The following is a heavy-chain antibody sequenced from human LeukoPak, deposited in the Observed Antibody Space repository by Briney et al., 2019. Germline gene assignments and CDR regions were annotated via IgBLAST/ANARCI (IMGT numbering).Heavy chain of an antibody. CDR1: GFTFSSYA. CDR3: AKAGLQGFYFDS. V-gene: IGHV3-23*01. Sequence: GGSLRLSCAASGFTFSSYAMSWVRQAPGKGLEWVSVISGSSGSTHHADSVKGRFTISRDNSKNTLHLQMNSLRAEDTAVYYCAKAGLQGFYFDSWGQGTLATVSS. D-gene: IGHD5-24*01. J-gene: IGHJ4*02. CDR2: ISGSSGST.